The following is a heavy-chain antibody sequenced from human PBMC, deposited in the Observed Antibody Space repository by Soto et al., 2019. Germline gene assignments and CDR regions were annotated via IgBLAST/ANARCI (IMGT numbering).Heavy chain of an antibody. Sequence: PGGSLRLSCAASGFTFSSYSMNWVRQAPGKGLEWVSSISNSSSYIYYADSVKGRFTISRDNAKNSLYLQMNSLRAEDTAVYYCGRDPNFDFWSGYLLYYYGMDVWGQGTTVTVSS. CDR2: ISNSSSYI. J-gene: IGHJ6*02. CDR1: GFTFSSYS. V-gene: IGHV3-21*01. CDR3: GRDPNFDFWSGYLLYYYGMDV. D-gene: IGHD3-3*01.